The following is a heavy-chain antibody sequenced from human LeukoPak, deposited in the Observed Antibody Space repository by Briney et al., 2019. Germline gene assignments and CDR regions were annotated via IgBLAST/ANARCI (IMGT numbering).Heavy chain of an antibody. D-gene: IGHD6-13*01. J-gene: IGHJ5*02. Sequence: SETLSLTCTVSGVSIISSSYYWGWIRQPSGKGLEWIGSIYYSGSTYYNPSLKSRVTISVETSKNQFSLKLSSVTAADTAVYYCARQSAPGHGCWFDPWGQGTLVTVST. CDR1: GVSIISSSYY. CDR2: IYYSGST. CDR3: ARQSAPGHGCWFDP. V-gene: IGHV4-39*01.